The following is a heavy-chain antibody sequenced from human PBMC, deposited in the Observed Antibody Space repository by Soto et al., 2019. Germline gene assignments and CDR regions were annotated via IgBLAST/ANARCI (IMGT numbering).Heavy chain of an antibody. CDR1: GGTFSSYA. D-gene: IGHD1-26*01. Sequence: VASVKVSCKASGGTFSSYAISWVRQAPGQGLEWMGGIIPIFGTANYAQKFQGRVTITADESTSTAYMELSSLRSEDTAVYYCARMTYSGTAYYYYYGMDVWGQGTTVTVSS. V-gene: IGHV1-69*13. J-gene: IGHJ6*02. CDR2: IIPIFGTA. CDR3: ARMTYSGTAYYYYYGMDV.